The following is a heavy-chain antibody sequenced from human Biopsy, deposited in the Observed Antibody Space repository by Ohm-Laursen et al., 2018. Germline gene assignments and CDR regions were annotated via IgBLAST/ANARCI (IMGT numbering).Heavy chain of an antibody. CDR3: ARDSRRTAREGGMDV. J-gene: IGHJ6*02. D-gene: IGHD6-6*01. V-gene: IGHV4-59*02. CDR1: GDSVTKYY. Sequence: TLSLTCTVSGDSVTKYYWSWIRQPPGKGLEWIGHIYYSVMTNYSPSLQSRVSISVDTSRNQVSLTLSSVTAADTAVYYCARDSRRTAREGGMDVWGQGTTVTVSS. CDR2: IYYSVMT.